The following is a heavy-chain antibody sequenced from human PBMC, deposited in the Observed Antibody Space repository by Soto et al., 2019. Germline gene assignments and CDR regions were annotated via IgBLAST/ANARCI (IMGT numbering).Heavy chain of an antibody. J-gene: IGHJ5*02. CDR2: ISVGGGSA. CDR3: VKDRAQQLILGFWFDP. V-gene: IGHV3-23*01. CDR1: GFTFSDYV. D-gene: IGHD6-13*01. Sequence: PGGSLRLSCVASGFTFSDYVMTWVRQAPEKGLEWVSTISVGGGSAYYADSVKGRFAISRDNSKNTLYLQLNSLRAEDTAVYYCVKDRAQQLILGFWFDPWGHGHLVPVPS.